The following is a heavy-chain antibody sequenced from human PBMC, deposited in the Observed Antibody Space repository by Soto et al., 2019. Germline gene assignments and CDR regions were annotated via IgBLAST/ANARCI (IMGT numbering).Heavy chain of an antibody. V-gene: IGHV1-46*01. J-gene: IGHJ4*02. D-gene: IGHD2-2*01. Sequence: ASVKVSCKASGYTFTSYYIHWVRQAPGQGLEWMGIINPSGGSTSYAQKFQGRVTMTRDTSTSTVCMELSSLRSEDTAVYYCARVSDCSSTSCSYYFDYWGQGTLVTVSS. CDR2: INPSGGST. CDR3: ARVSDCSSTSCSYYFDY. CDR1: GYTFTSYY.